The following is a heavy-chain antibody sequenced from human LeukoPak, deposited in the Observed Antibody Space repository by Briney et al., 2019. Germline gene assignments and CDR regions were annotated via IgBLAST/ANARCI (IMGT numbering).Heavy chain of an antibody. J-gene: IGHJ5*02. D-gene: IGHD6-19*01. CDR1: GFTFSSYD. Sequence: QPGRSLRLSCAASGFTFSSYDMHWVRQAPGKGLEWVAVISFDGGTKYYADSVKGRFTISRDNSKNTLYLQMTSLRAEDTAVFYCAKTAMAGHTGHWFDPWGQGTLVTVSS. CDR3: AKTAMAGHTGHWFDP. CDR2: ISFDGGTK. V-gene: IGHV3-30*18.